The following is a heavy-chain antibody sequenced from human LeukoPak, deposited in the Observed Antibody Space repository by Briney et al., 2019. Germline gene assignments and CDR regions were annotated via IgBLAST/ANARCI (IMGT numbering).Heavy chain of an antibody. D-gene: IGHD3-10*01. CDR1: GGTFNNYT. CDR3: ATATMVRDVHFDY. V-gene: IGHV1-69*13. CDR2: IIPIFGSA. Sequence: SVKVSCKASGGTFNNYTISWVRQAPGQGLEWMGGIIPIFGSANYAQKFQGRVTITADESTSTAYMELSSLRSEDTAVYYCATATMVRDVHFDYWGQGTLVTVSS. J-gene: IGHJ4*02.